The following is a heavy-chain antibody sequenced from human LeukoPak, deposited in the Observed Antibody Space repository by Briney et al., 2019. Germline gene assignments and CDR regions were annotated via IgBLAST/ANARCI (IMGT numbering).Heavy chain of an antibody. V-gene: IGHV1-69*04. CDR1: GGTFSSYA. CDR3: ARDQVVVVPAATGHYYYGMDV. D-gene: IGHD2-2*01. Sequence: GASVKVSCKASGGTFSSYAISWVRQAPGQGLEWMGRIIPILGIANYAQKFQGRVTITADKSTSTAYMELSSLRSEDTAVYYCARDQVVVVPAATGHYYYGMDVWGQGTTVTVSS. J-gene: IGHJ6*02. CDR2: IIPILGIA.